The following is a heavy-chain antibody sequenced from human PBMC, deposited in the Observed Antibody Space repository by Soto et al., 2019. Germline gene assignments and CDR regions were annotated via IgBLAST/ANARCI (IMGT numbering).Heavy chain of an antibody. J-gene: IGHJ6*02. CDR3: AKRGYYDSSGYYYYFSYGMDV. V-gene: IGHV3-30*18. CDR1: GFTFSSYG. Sequence: QVQLVESGGGVVQPGRSLRLSCAASGFTFSSYGMHWGRQAPGKGLEWVAVISYDGSNKYYADSVKGRFTISRDNSKNTLYLQMNSLRAEDTAVYYCAKRGYYDSSGYYYYFSYGMDVWGQGTTVTVSS. CDR2: ISYDGSNK. D-gene: IGHD3-22*01.